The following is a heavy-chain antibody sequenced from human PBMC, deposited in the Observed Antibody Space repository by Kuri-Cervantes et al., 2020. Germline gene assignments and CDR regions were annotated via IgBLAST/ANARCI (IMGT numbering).Heavy chain of an antibody. CDR2: IAFDGSNK. Sequence: GESLKISCEGSGFTFSKFALHWVRQPPGGGLEWVALIAFDGSNKFFAESVRGRFTISRDNAKSTIYLHMNSLRSEDSAVYFCARDPTLFGVAHFDSWGQGTLVTVSS. CDR1: GFTFSKFA. J-gene: IGHJ4*02. D-gene: IGHD3-3*01. V-gene: IGHV3-30*01. CDR3: ARDPTLFGVAHFDS.